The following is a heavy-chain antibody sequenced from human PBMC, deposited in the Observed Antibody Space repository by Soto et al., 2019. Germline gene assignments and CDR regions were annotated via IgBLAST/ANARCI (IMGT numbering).Heavy chain of an antibody. V-gene: IGHV1-8*02. CDR2: MNPNSGNT. Sequence: ASVKDSCKASGYTFTTYGITWVRKAPGQGLEWMGWMNPNSGNTGYAQKFQGRVTMTRNTSISTAYMELSSLRSEDTAVYYCARASQVGGVLRFLEWRTRNAFDIWGQGTMVTVSS. D-gene: IGHD3-3*01. CDR1: GYTFTTYG. J-gene: IGHJ3*02. CDR3: ARASQVGGVLRFLEWRTRNAFDI.